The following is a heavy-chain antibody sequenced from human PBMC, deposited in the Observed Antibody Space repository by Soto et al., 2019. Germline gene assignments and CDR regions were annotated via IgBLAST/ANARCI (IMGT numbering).Heavy chain of an antibody. CDR3: ARVYSSGWYDNYYYYGMDV. J-gene: IGHJ6*02. V-gene: IGHV1-18*01. Sequence: QVQLVQSGAEVKKPGASVKVSCKASGYTFTSYGISWVRQAPGQGLEWMGCISAYNGNTNYAQKVQGRVTMTTDTSTSTACMELRSMRSDDTAVYYCARVYSSGWYDNYYYYGMDVWGQGTTVTVSS. CDR1: GYTFTSYG. CDR2: ISAYNGNT. D-gene: IGHD6-19*01.